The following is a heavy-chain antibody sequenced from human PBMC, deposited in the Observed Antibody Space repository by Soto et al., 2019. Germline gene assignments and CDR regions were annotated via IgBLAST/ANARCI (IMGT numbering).Heavy chain of an antibody. CDR3: ARDFYGNYVNRIDY. D-gene: IGHD4-17*01. V-gene: IGHV3-30-3*01. CDR1: GFTFSTYA. J-gene: IGHJ4*02. Sequence: QVLLVESGGGVVQSGRSLRLSCAASGFTFSTYAMHWVRQAPGKGLEWVAVISDDESNKYNADSVKGRFTISRDNSKNTLYLQMNSPRTEDTAVYYCARDFYGNYVNRIDYWGQGTLVTVSS. CDR2: ISDDESNK.